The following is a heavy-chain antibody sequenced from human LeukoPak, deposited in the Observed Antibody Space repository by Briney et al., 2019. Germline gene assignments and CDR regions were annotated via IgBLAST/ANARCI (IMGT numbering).Heavy chain of an antibody. CDR3: ARLDDCGDYYFDY. CDR1: GGSISSSSYY. J-gene: IGHJ4*02. Sequence: SETLSLTCTVSGGSISSSSYYWGWIRQPPGKGLEWIGSIYYSGSTYCNPSLKSRVTISVDTSKNQFSLKLSSVTAADTAVYYCARLDDCGDYYFDYWGQGTLVTVSS. D-gene: IGHD4-17*01. CDR2: IYYSGST. V-gene: IGHV4-39*01.